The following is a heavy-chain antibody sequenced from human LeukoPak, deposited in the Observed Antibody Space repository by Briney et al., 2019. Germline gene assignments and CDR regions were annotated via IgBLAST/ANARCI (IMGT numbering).Heavy chain of an antibody. J-gene: IGHJ6*03. CDR3: AREGDQLRYFDWNYYYYYMDV. V-gene: IGHV4-39*07. Sequence: SETLSLTCTVSGGSISSSSYYWGWIRQPPGKGLEWIGSIYYSGSTYYNPSLKSRVTISVDTSKNQFSLKLSSVTAADTAVYYCAREGDQLRYFDWNYYYYYMDVWGKGTTVTVSS. CDR1: GGSISSSSYY. CDR2: IYYSGST. D-gene: IGHD3-9*01.